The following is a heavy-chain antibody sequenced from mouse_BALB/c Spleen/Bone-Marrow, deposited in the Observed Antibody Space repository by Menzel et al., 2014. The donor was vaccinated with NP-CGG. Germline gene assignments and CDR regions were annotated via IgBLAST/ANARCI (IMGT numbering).Heavy chain of an antibody. CDR3: ARHAYYDQTEVSFVY. CDR2: ISGGGSYT. CDR1: GFSFNSYG. V-gene: IGHV5-9-2*01. J-gene: IGHJ3*01. Sequence: EVMLVESGGGLVKPGGSLKLSCAASGFSFNSYGMSWVRQTPEKRLEWVATISGGGSYTFYPDSVKGRFTISRDNAKNNLSLQLSSLRSEDTALYYCARHAYYDQTEVSFVYWGQGTLVTVSA. D-gene: IGHD2-4*01.